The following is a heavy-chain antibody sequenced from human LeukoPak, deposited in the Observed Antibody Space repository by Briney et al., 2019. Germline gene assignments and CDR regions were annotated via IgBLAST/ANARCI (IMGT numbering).Heavy chain of an antibody. J-gene: IGHJ6*02. V-gene: IGHV1-2*02. CDR3: ARERHCSSTSCLYYYYGMDV. CDR1: GYTFTGYY. D-gene: IGHD2-2*01. CDR2: INPNSGGT. Sequence: ASVKVSCKASGYTFTGYYMHWVRQAPGQGLEWMGWINPNSGGTNYAQKFQGRVTMTRDTSISTAYMELSRLRSDDTAVYYCARERHCSSTSCLYYYYGMDVWGHGTTVTVSS.